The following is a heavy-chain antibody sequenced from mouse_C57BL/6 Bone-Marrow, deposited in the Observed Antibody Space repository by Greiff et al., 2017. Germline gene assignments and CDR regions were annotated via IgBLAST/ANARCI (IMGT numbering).Heavy chain of an antibody. V-gene: IGHV1-4*01. J-gene: IGHJ3*01. CDR3: ARGYYGSSSWFAY. CDR1: GYTFTSYT. CDR2: INPSSGYT. Sequence: QVQLQQSGAELARPGASVKMSCKASGYTFTSYTMHWVKQRPGQGLEWIGYINPSSGYTKYNHKFKDKATLTADKSSSTAYMQLSSLTSEDSAVYYCARGYYGSSSWFAYWGQGTLVTVSA. D-gene: IGHD1-1*01.